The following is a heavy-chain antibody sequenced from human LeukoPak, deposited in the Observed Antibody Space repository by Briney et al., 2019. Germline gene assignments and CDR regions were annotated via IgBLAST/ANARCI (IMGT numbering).Heavy chain of an antibody. Sequence: PGGSLRPSCAASGFTFSTFGMNWVRQAPDKGLEWVAFIQYDDSIEYYADSVKGRFTISRDNSKNTLYLQMNSLRGDDTAVYYCAKDQGVVGSYDYWGHGTLVTVSS. CDR1: GFTFSTFG. CDR2: IQYDDSIE. J-gene: IGHJ4*01. D-gene: IGHD3-10*01. V-gene: IGHV3-30*02. CDR3: AKDQGVVGSYDY.